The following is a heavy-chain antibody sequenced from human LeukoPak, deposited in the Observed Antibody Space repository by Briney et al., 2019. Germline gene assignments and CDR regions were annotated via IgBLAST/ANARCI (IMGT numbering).Heavy chain of an antibody. CDR2: IKQDGSEK. J-gene: IGHJ4*02. CDR1: GFAFSDYW. Sequence: GGSLRLSCAASGFAFSDYWMTWVRQAPGKGLEWVANIKQDGSEKYLVDSVKGRFTISRDNAKGSLYLQMNSMRAEDTAVYYCVRAPYYSGIEHYFDHWGQGILVTVSS. D-gene: IGHD3-22*01. V-gene: IGHV3-7*03. CDR3: VRAPYYSGIEHYFDH.